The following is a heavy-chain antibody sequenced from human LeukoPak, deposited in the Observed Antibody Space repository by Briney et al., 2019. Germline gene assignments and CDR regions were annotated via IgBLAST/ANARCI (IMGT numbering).Heavy chain of an antibody. CDR1: GFTFSSYA. V-gene: IGHV3-30*04. D-gene: IGHD2-15*01. J-gene: IGHJ5*02. CDR2: ISYDGSNK. Sequence: PGGSLRLSCAASGFTFSSYAMHWVRQAPGKGLEWVAVISYDGSNKYYADSVKGRFTISRDNSKNTLYLQMNSLRAEDTAVYYCAKDRDIVVVVAAIWFDPWGQGTLVTVSS. CDR3: AKDRDIVVVVAAIWFDP.